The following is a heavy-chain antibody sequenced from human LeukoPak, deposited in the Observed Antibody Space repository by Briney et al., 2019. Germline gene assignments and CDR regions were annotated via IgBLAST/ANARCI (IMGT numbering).Heavy chain of an antibody. CDR1: GYTFTGYY. CDR2: INPNGGGT. D-gene: IGHD6-13*01. J-gene: IGHJ4*02. CDR3: ARAPSSSGGLRLGFY. Sequence: ASVKVSCKSSGYTFTGYYMHWVRQAPGQGLEWMGWINPNGGGTNYAQKFQGRVTMTRDTSISTAYMELSRLRSDDTAVYYCARAPSSSGGLRLGFYWGQGTLVTVSS. V-gene: IGHV1-2*02.